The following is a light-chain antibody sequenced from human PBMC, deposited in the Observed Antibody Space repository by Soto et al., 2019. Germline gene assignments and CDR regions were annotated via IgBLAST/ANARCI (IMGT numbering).Light chain of an antibody. J-gene: IGKJ3*01. CDR3: QQYENRPYT. CDR2: KAS. CDR1: QSISSW. Sequence: DIQMTQSPSTLSASVVDRVTITCRASQSISSWLAWYQQKPGKAPKLLIYKASSLEGGVPSRFSGSGSGTDFTFTISSLQPEDNATYYCQQYENRPYTFGPGTKVDI. V-gene: IGKV1-5*03.